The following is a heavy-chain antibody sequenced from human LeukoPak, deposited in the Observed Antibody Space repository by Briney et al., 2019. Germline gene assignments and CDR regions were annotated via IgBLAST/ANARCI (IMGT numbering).Heavy chain of an antibody. CDR2: ISYDGSNK. Sequence: GRSLRLSCAASGFTFSSYIMHWVRQAPGKGLEWVALISYDGSNKHYADSVKGRFTISRDNSKNTLYLQMNSLRAEDTAVYYCARDWRGVYIPRDKWFDPWGQGTLVTVSS. CDR1: GFTFSSYI. CDR3: ARDWRGVYIPRDKWFDP. J-gene: IGHJ5*02. D-gene: IGHD6-13*01. V-gene: IGHV3-30*04.